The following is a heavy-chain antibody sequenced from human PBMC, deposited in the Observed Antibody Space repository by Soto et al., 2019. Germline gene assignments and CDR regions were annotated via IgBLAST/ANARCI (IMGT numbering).Heavy chain of an antibody. D-gene: IGHD3-16*01. CDR2: IYSGGTT. J-gene: IGHJ4*02. V-gene: IGHV3-66*01. Sequence: EVQLVESGGGLVQPAESLRLSCAASGFSVSSSYMSWVRQTPWKGLEWASVIYSGGTTYYADSVKGRFTISRDDSRNTLFLQMNSLRVDDTALYYCVKELRSVRNEREAYCWGQGTLVTVSS. CDR1: GFSVSSSY. CDR3: VKELRSVRNEREAYC.